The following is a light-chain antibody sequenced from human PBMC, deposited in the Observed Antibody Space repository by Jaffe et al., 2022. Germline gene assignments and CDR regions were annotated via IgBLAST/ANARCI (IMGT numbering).Light chain of an antibody. CDR2: DVN. Sequence: QSALTQPPSASGSPGQSVTISCTGTSSDVGGYNYVSWYQHHPGKAPKIMIYDVNKRPPGVPDRFSGSKSGNTASLTVSGLQAEDEADYYCTSYAGSDNLGIFGGGTKLTVL. CDR1: SSDVGGYNY. V-gene: IGLV2-8*01. CDR3: TSYAGSDNLGI. J-gene: IGLJ2*01.